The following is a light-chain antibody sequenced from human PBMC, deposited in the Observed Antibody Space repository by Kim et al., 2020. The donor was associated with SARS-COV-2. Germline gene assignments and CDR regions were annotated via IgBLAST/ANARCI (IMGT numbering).Light chain of an antibody. CDR3: QQYGTSPFT. CDR1: QSVSSNQ. J-gene: IGKJ3*01. V-gene: IGKV3-20*01. Sequence: EIVLTQSPGTLSLSPGERATLSCRASQSVSSNQLAWYQQKPGQAPRLLIYGASSRANGIPDRFSGSGSGTDFTLTISRLEPEDFAVYYCQQYGTSPFTFGPGTKVDIK. CDR2: GAS.